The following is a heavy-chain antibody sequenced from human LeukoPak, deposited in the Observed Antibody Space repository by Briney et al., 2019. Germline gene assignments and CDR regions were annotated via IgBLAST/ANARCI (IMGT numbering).Heavy chain of an antibody. CDR2: IRYDGSNK. Sequence: GGSLRLSCAASGFTFSSYGMHWVRQAPGKGLEWVAFIRYDGSNKYYADSVKGRFTISRDNSKNTLYLQMNSLRAEDTAVYYCAKDLDDSSGYPLGWPFDYWGQGTLVTVSS. V-gene: IGHV3-30*02. J-gene: IGHJ4*02. D-gene: IGHD3-22*01. CDR3: AKDLDDSSGYPLGWPFDY. CDR1: GFTFSSYG.